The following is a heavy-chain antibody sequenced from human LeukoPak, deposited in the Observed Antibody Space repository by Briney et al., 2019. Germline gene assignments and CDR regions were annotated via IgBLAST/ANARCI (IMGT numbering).Heavy chain of an antibody. CDR2: ISSSSSYI. J-gene: IGHJ4*02. CDR1: GFTFSSYS. D-gene: IGHD2-15*01. Sequence: GGSLRLSCAASGFTFSSYSMNWVRQAPGKGLEWVSFISSSSSYIYYADSVKGRFTISRDNAKNSLYLQMNSLRAEDTAVYYCAKAPVTTCSGAYCYPFDYWGQGTLVTVSS. V-gene: IGHV3-21*04. CDR3: AKAPVTTCSGAYCYPFDY.